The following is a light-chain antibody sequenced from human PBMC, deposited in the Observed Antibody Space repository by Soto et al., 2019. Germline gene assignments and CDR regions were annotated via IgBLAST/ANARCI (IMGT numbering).Light chain of an antibody. J-gene: IGLJ1*01. CDR3: QADHISYPYV. CDR1: SGNIASGF. CDR2: EDN. V-gene: IGLV6-57*03. Sequence: NFMLTQPLSVSESPGKTVTISCTRSSGNIASGFVQWYQQLPGSAPTTVIYEDNQRPSGVPDRFSGSIDTTSNSATLTISGLKTEDESDYYCQADHISYPYVFGTGTKLTVL.